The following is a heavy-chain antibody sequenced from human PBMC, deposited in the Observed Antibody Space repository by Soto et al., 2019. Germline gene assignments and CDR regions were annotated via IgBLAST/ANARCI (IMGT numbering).Heavy chain of an antibody. D-gene: IGHD3-22*01. CDR1: GFTFSSYA. Sequence: GGSLRLSCAASGFTFSSYAMSWVRQAPGKGLEWVSAISGSGGSTYYADSVKGRFTISRDNSKNTLYLQMNSLRAEDTAVYYCAKDTMIVVVNYGMDVWGQGTTVTVSS. CDR3: AKDTMIVVVNYGMDV. J-gene: IGHJ6*02. CDR2: ISGSGGST. V-gene: IGHV3-23*01.